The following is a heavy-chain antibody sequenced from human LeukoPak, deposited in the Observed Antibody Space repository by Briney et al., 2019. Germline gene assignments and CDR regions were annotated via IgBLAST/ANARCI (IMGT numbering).Heavy chain of an antibody. CDR1: GFSVSSNF. V-gene: IGHV3-66*01. D-gene: IGHD6-13*01. Sequence: GGSLRLSCVASGFSVSSNFMSWVRQAPGKGLEWVSIIYSGGSTYYADSVKDRFTISRDNSENILSLQMNSLRAEDTAVYYCARERLNSRRRGGLDYWGQGTLVTVSS. CDR2: IYSGGST. CDR3: ARERLNSRRRGGLDY. J-gene: IGHJ4*02.